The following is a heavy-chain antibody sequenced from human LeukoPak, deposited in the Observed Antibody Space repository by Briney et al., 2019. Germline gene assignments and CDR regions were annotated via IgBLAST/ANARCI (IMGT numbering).Heavy chain of an antibody. J-gene: IGHJ6*02. Sequence: SETLSLTCTVSGGSISSGSYYCSWIRQPAGKGLEWIGRIYTSGSTNYNPSLKSRVTISVDTSKNQFSLKLSSVTAADTAVYYCARDSPNGIAAAGSYYYYGMDVWGQGTTVTVSS. V-gene: IGHV4-61*02. CDR3: ARDSPNGIAAAGSYYYYGMDV. CDR2: IYTSGST. D-gene: IGHD6-13*01. CDR1: GGSISSGSYY.